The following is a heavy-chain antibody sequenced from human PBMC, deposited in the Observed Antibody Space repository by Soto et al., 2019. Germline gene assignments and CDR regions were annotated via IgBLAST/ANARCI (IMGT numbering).Heavy chain of an antibody. CDR3: AKDQQWLAGFDY. Sequence: EVQLLESGGGLVQPGGSLRLSCAAPGLTFSSYAMSWVRQAPGKGLEWVSVISGSGGSTYYAASVKGRFTISRDNSKNTLYLQMNSLRAEDTAVYYCAKDQQWLAGFDYWGQGTLVTVSS. V-gene: IGHV3-23*01. CDR1: GLTFSSYA. CDR2: ISGSGGST. D-gene: IGHD6-19*01. J-gene: IGHJ4*02.